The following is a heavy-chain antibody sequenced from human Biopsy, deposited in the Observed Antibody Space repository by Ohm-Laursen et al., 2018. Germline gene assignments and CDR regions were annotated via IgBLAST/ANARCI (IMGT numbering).Heavy chain of an antibody. CDR2: INPTGGTT. Sequence: SSVKVSCNASGYSFTKYYINWVRQAPGQGLEWMGIINPTGGTTSYAEKFQGRVTLTRDTSTGTVYLELNSLIYEDTALYYCARDETGSSVFGPYYYGMDVWGQGTTVTVSS. CDR3: ARDETGSSVFGPYYYGMDV. CDR1: GYSFTKYY. J-gene: IGHJ6*02. V-gene: IGHV1-46*01. D-gene: IGHD3-9*01.